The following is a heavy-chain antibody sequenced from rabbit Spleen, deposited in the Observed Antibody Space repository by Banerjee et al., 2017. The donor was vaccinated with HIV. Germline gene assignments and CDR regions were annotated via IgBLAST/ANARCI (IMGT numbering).Heavy chain of an antibody. V-gene: IGHV1S47*01. D-gene: IGHD4-1*01. J-gene: IGHJ3*01. Sequence: QEQLVESGGGLVQPGGSLKLSCKASGFDFSSYGVSWVRQAPGKGLEWIGYIDPIFGRTYYASWVNGRFTISSDNAQSTVDLKMTSLTAADTATYFCARAIVPWLGLTRLDLWGPGTLVTVS. CDR1: GFDFSSYG. CDR2: IDPIFGRT. CDR3: ARAIVPWLGLTRLDL.